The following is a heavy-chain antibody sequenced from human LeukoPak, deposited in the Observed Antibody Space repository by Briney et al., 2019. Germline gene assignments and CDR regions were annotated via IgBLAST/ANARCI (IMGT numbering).Heavy chain of an antibody. V-gene: IGHV4-31*03. D-gene: IGHD2-21*02. CDR2: IYYSGST. CDR1: GGSISSGGYY. Sequence: PSQTLSLTCTVSGGSISSGGYYWSWIRQHPGRALEGMGNIYYSGSTYYNPSLKSRVTISVDTSKNQFSLKLSSVTAADTAVYYCARAVVVTAIPGWYFDLWGRGTLVTVSS. J-gene: IGHJ2*01. CDR3: ARAVVVTAIPGWYFDL.